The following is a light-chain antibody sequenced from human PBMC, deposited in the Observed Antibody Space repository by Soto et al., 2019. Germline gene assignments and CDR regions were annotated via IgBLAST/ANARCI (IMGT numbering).Light chain of an antibody. CDR1: QSVSSY. CDR3: QQYGSSPRT. CDR2: DAS. J-gene: IGKJ1*01. Sequence: EIVLTQSPATLSLSPWEIATLSFMASQSVSSYLAWYQQKPGQAPRLLIYDASSRATGIPDRFSGSGSGTDFTLTISRLEPEDFAVYYCQQYGSSPRTFGQGAKVDIK. V-gene: IGKV3-20*01.